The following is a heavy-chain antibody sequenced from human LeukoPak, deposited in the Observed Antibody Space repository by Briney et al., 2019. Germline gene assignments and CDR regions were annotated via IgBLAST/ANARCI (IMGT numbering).Heavy chain of an antibody. CDR2: ISSSSSYI. CDR1: GFTFSSYA. Sequence: GGSLRLSCAASGFTFSSYAMSWVRQAPGKGLEWVSSISSSSSYIYYADSVKGRFTISRDNAKNSLYLQMNSLRAEDTAVYYCARHTTSRYVDYWGQGTLVTVSS. CDR3: ARHTTSRYVDY. V-gene: IGHV3-21*01. D-gene: IGHD1-26*01. J-gene: IGHJ4*02.